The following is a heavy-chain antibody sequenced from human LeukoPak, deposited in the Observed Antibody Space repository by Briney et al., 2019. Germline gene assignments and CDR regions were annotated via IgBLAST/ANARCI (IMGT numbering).Heavy chain of an antibody. Sequence: PVKFTKRPSGGTFSTYAMIRVRQTPGQGLEWMGGIIPIFGTANYAQKFQGRVTITAAESTSTAYMELSSLRSEDTAVYYCARGAKYVEMATIGGERFDYWANVCVVPVSS. CDR3: ARGAKYVEMATIGGERFDY. J-gene: IGHJ4*01. V-gene: IGHV1-69*13. D-gene: IGHD5-24*01. CDR2: IIPIFGTA. CDR1: GGTFSTYA.